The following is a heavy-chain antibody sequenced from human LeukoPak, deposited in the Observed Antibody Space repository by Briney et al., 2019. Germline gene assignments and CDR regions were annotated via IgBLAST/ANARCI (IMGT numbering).Heavy chain of an antibody. Sequence: GGSLRLSCAASGFTFSSYWMSWVRQAPGKGPEWVANIKQDSGEIYYVDSVKGRFTISRDNAKNSLYLQMNSLRAEGTAVYYCARDKIVGPTRFDYWGQGILVTVSS. CDR1: GFTFSSYW. J-gene: IGHJ4*02. V-gene: IGHV3-7*01. D-gene: IGHD1-26*01. CDR2: IKQDSGEI. CDR3: ARDKIVGPTRFDY.